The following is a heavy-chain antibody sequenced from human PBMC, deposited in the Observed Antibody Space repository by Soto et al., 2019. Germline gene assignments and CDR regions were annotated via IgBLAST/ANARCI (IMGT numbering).Heavy chain of an antibody. CDR1: GGSFSPYY. CDR3: ARVGEYSTSSGNYFDF. Sequence: QVQLPLWGAGLLKPSETLSLTCAVYGGSFSPYYWSWIRQPPGKGLEWIGEINPSGSTNCNPSLKSRVTLLVDTSKNQFSLKLTSVSAADTAVYYCARVGEYSTSSGNYFDFWGQGSLVTVSS. J-gene: IGHJ4*02. CDR2: INPSGST. V-gene: IGHV4-34*01. D-gene: IGHD6-6*01.